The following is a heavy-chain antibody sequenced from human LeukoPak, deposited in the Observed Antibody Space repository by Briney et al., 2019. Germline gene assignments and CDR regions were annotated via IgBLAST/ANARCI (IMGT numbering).Heavy chain of an antibody. CDR2: IYHSGST. J-gene: IGHJ4*02. CDR1: GGSISSGSYY. V-gene: IGHV4-39*07. D-gene: IGHD1-1*01. Sequence: SETLSLTCTVSGGSISSGSYYWGWIRQPPGKGLEWIGSIYHSGSTYYNPSLKSRVTISVDTSKNQFSLKLSSVTAADTAVYYCARDTNAFAYWGQGTLVTVSS. CDR3: ARDTNAFAY.